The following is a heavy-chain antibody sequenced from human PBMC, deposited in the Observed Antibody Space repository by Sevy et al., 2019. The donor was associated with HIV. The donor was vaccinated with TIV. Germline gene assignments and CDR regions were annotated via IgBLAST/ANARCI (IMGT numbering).Heavy chain of an antibody. J-gene: IGHJ5*02. CDR2: ISSSGSSI. Sequence: GGSLRLSCTASGFTFSSYDMNWVRQAPGKGLEWVSKISSSGSSIYYADSVKGRFTISRDNAKNPLNLQMNSLRAEDTAVYYCTRSGEAFDNGFDPWGQGTLVTVSS. CDR1: GFTFSSYD. CDR3: TRSGEAFDNGFDP. D-gene: IGHD3-10*01. V-gene: IGHV3-48*03.